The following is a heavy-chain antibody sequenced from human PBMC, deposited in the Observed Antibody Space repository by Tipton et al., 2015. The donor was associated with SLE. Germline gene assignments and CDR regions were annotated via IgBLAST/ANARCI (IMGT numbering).Heavy chain of an antibody. V-gene: IGHV4-38-2*02. CDR2: IYHSGTT. CDR1: GDSISNSYF. D-gene: IGHD5-24*01. J-gene: IGHJ4*02. CDR3: ARPLIDGSSVFFDS. Sequence: TLSLTCTVSGDSISNSYFWGWIRQSPGKGLEWIGNIYHSGTTYYNPSLESRVTISVDTSQNQVSLELTSVTAADTAVYYCARPLIDGSSVFFDSWGQGTLVTVSS.